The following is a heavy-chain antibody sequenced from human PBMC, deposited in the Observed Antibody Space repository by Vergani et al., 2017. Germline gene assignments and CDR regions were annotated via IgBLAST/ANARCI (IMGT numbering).Heavy chain of an antibody. CDR3: ARSGVVPASNWFDP. V-gene: IGHV4-39*01. CDR1: GGSISSSRYY. D-gene: IGHD2-2*01. CDR2: IYYSGST. Sequence: QLQLQESGPGLVKPSETLSLTCTVSGGSISSSRYYWGWIRQPPGKGLEWIGSIYYSGSTYYNPSLKSRVTISVDTSKNQVSLKLSSVSAADPAVYYCARSGVVPASNWFDPGGQGTLVTVYS. J-gene: IGHJ5*02.